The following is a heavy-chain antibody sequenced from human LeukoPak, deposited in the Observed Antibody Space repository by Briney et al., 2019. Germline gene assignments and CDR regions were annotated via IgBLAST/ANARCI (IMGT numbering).Heavy chain of an antibody. D-gene: IGHD3-22*01. V-gene: IGHV3-33*01. CDR3: ARAAGYYDSSGYEGGDY. CDR1: GFTFSSYG. CDR2: IWYDGSNK. J-gene: IGHJ4*02. Sequence: PGGSLRLSCAASGFTFSSYGMHWVRQAPGKGLEWVAVIWYDGSNKYYADSVKGRFTISRGNSKNTLYLQMNSLRAEDTAVYYCARAAGYYDSSGYEGGDYWGQGTLVTVSS.